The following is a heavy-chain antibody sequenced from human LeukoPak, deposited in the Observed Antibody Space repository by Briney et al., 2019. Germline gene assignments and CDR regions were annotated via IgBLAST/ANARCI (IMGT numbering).Heavy chain of an antibody. Sequence: PSETLSLTCTVSGGSISSYYWSWIRQPPGKGLEWMGYIFYSGSTTYNPSLSSRLTISVDTSKNQFSLELSSVTAADTAVYYCARQGTSGSYLTGLDVWGQGTTVTVSS. CDR3: ARQGTSGSYLTGLDV. D-gene: IGHD3-22*01. CDR2: IFYSGST. V-gene: IGHV4-59*08. J-gene: IGHJ6*02. CDR1: GGSISSYY.